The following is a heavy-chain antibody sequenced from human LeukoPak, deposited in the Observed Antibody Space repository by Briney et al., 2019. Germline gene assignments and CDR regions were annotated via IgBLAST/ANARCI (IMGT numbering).Heavy chain of an antibody. V-gene: IGHV3-33*01. CDR3: ARDIGVSGADAFDI. J-gene: IGHJ3*02. CDR2: IWYDGSNK. Sequence: GGSLRLSCAASGFTFSSYGMHWVRQAPGKGLEWVAVIWYDGSNKYYADSVKGRFTISRDNSKNTVYLQMNSLRAEDTAVYYCARDIGVSGADAFDIWGQGTMVTVSS. D-gene: IGHD1-26*01. CDR1: GFTFSSYG.